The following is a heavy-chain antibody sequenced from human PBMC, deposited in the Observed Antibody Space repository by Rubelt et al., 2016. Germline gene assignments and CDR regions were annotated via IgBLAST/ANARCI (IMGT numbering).Heavy chain of an antibody. Sequence: GSSVKVSCKASGGTFSSYAISWVRQAPGQGLEWMGGIIPIFGTANYAQKFQGRVTITADKSTSTAYMELSSLRSEDTAVYYCARDGGIVGANDAFDIWGQGTMVTVSS. V-gene: IGHV1-69*06. CDR3: ARDGGIVGANDAFDI. D-gene: IGHD1-26*01. CDR2: IIPIFGTA. J-gene: IGHJ3*02. CDR1: GGTFSSYA.